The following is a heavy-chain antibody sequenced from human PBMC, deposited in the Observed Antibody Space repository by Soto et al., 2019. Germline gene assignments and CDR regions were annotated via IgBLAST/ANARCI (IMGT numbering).Heavy chain of an antibody. D-gene: IGHD5-18*01. CDR3: ARDSSYGYISALDY. CDR1: GFTFSSYG. Sequence: GGSLRLSCAASGFTFSSYGMHWVRQAPGKGLEWVAVIWYDGSNKYYADSVKGRFTISRDNSKNTLYLQMNSLRAEDTAVYYCARDSSYGYISALDYWGQGTLVTVSS. V-gene: IGHV3-33*01. CDR2: IWYDGSNK. J-gene: IGHJ4*02.